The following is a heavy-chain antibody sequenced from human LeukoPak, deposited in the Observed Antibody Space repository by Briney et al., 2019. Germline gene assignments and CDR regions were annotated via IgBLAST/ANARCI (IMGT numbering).Heavy chain of an antibody. Sequence: PSETLSLTCTVSGGSISSSSYYWGWIRQPPGKGLEWIGSIYYSGSTYSNPSLKSRVSISVDTSKNQFSLKVTSVTAADTALYYCAKHDILPVYNHFHFDNGAQETRVTVS. J-gene: IGHJ4*02. D-gene: IGHD3-9*01. CDR2: IYYSGST. CDR3: AKHDILPVYNHFHFDN. CDR1: GGSISSSSYY. V-gene: IGHV4-39*01.